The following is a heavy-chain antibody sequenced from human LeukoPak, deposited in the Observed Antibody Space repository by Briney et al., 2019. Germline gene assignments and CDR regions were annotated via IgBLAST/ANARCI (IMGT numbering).Heavy chain of an antibody. V-gene: IGHV3-30*03. D-gene: IGHD2-2*01. CDR3: ATITRGYCSSTSCWDY. CDR2: ISYDGSNK. J-gene: IGHJ4*02. CDR1: GFSFSNHG. Sequence: GGSLRLSCAASGFSFSNHGIHWVRQAPGKGPEWVAIISYDGSNKYYADSVKGRFTISRDNSKNTLYLQMNSLRAEDTAVYYCATITRGYCSSTSCWDYWGQGTLVTVSS.